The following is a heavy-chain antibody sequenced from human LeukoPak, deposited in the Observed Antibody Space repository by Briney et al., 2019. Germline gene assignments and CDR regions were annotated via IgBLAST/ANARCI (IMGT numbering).Heavy chain of an antibody. CDR3: VSPRGFSYGYFDY. CDR2: IYYSKNT. V-gene: IGHV4-39*01. J-gene: IGHJ4*02. Sequence: ETLSLTCTVSGGSISSSSAYWGWIRQPPGKGLEWIGSIYYSKNTYYNPSLKSRVTISADTSKNQFSLTLGSVSATDTAVYYCVSPRGFSYGYFDYWGQGTLGTVSS. D-gene: IGHD5-18*01. CDR1: GGSISSSSAY.